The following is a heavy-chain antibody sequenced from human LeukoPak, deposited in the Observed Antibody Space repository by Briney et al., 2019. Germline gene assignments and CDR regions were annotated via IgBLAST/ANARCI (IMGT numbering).Heavy chain of an antibody. CDR2: IRYDGSNK. CDR1: GFTFSSYG. V-gene: IGHV3-30*02. CDR3: AREQTRAPYDFWSGYYRRDAFDI. J-gene: IGHJ3*02. Sequence: GGSLRLSCAASGFTFSSYGMHWVRQAPGKGLEWVPFIRYDGSNKYYADSVKGRFTIARDNAKNSLYLQMNSLRGEDTAVYYCAREQTRAPYDFWSGYYRRDAFDIWGQGTLVTVSS. D-gene: IGHD3-3*01.